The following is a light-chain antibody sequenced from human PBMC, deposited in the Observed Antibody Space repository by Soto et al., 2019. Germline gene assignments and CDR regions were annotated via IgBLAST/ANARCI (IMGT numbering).Light chain of an antibody. CDR2: DAS. J-gene: IGKJ4*01. CDR3: QQHSNWPPLT. CDR1: QSVSSY. Sequence: EIVLTQSPATLSLSPGERATLSCRASQSVSSYLAWYQQKPGQAPRLLIYDASNRATGIPARFSGSGSGTEFSLTISSLEPADVSVYYCQQHSNWPPLTFGGGTKVEIK. V-gene: IGKV3-11*01.